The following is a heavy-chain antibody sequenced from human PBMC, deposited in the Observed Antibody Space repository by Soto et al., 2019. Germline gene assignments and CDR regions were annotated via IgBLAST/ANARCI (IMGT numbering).Heavy chain of an antibody. J-gene: IGHJ4*02. CDR1: GFTFSSYA. Sequence: EVQLLESGGGLVQPGGSLRLSCAASGFTFSSYAMSWVRQAPGKGLEWVSAISGSGGSTYYADSVKGRFTISRDNPKNTLYLQMNSLRAEDTAVYYCAKADGCSGGSCYSGFDYWGQGTLVTVSS. CDR3: AKADGCSGGSCYSGFDY. CDR2: ISGSGGST. D-gene: IGHD2-15*01. V-gene: IGHV3-23*01.